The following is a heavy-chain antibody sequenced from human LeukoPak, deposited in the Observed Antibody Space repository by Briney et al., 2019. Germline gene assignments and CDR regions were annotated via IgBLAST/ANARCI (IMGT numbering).Heavy chain of an antibody. Sequence: PGGSLRLSCAASGFTFSSYAMSWVRQAPGKGLEWVSAISGSGGSTYYADSVKGRFTISRDNSKNTLYLQMNSLRAEDTAVYYCANTKIAAAGYFDYWGQETLVTVSS. J-gene: IGHJ4*02. D-gene: IGHD6-13*01. CDR3: ANTKIAAAGYFDY. V-gene: IGHV3-23*01. CDR1: GFTFSSYA. CDR2: ISGSGGST.